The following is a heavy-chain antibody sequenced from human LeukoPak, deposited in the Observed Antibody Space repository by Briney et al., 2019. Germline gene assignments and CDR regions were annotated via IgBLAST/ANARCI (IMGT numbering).Heavy chain of an antibody. D-gene: IGHD6-19*01. CDR2: IYYSGSA. CDR3: ARHASVDGNWPRPLDY. CDR1: GGSISSSPYY. V-gene: IGHV4-39*01. J-gene: IGHJ4*02. Sequence: SETLSLTCTVSGGSISSSPYYWGWIRQPPGKGLEWIVNIYYSGSAYYNPSLKTRVTISVDTSKNQFSLKLTSVTAADTAVYYCARHASVDGNWPRPLDYWGQGSLVTVSS.